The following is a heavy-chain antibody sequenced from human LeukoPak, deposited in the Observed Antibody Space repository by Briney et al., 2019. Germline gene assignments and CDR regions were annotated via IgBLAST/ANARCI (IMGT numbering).Heavy chain of an antibody. J-gene: IGHJ3*02. V-gene: IGHV1-18*01. CDR3: ARDTLEDAFDI. D-gene: IGHD1-1*01. CDR1: GYTFSSFG. Sequence: ASVKVSCKASGYTFSSFGISWVRQAPGQGLEWMGWISADNDNTNYAQKFQGRVTMTTDTSTNTAYMELRSLRSDDTAVYYCARDTLEDAFDIWGQGTMVTVSS. CDR2: ISADNDNT.